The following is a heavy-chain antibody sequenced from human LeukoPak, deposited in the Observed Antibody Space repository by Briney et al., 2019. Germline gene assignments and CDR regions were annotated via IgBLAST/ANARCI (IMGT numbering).Heavy chain of an antibody. CDR1: GFTFSSYA. Sequence: GRSLRLSCAASGFTFSSYAMPWVRQAPGKGLEWVAVISYDGSNKYYADSVKGRFTISRDNSKNTLYLQMNSLRAEDTAVYYCASLDTVTPHDYWGQGTLVTVSS. CDR2: ISYDGSNK. CDR3: ASLDTVTPHDY. V-gene: IGHV3-30-3*01. D-gene: IGHD4-17*01. J-gene: IGHJ4*02.